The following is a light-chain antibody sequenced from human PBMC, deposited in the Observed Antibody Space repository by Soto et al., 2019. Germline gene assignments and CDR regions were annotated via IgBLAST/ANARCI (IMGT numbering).Light chain of an antibody. CDR2: GAS. CDR3: QQYASSPWT. Sequence: EIVLTQSPATLSLSPGERATLSCRASQSVSSYLAWYQQKPGQAPRLLIFGASSRATGIPDRFSGSGSGTDFTLTISRLEPEDFAVYCCQQYASSPWTFGQGTKVDIK. CDR1: QSVSSY. J-gene: IGKJ1*01. V-gene: IGKV3-20*01.